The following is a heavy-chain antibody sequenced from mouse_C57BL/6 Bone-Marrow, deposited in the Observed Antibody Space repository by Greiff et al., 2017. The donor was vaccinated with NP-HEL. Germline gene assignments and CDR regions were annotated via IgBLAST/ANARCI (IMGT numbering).Heavy chain of an antibody. CDR2: ISHDGSN. Sequence: EVKLQEPGPGLVKPSQSLSLTCSVTGYSLTSGYYRNWIRQFPGNKLEWMGYISHDGSNKYNPSLKNRISITRDTSKNQFFLKLNSVTTEDTATYYCARDLRGNIDYWGQGTSVTVSS. D-gene: IGHD1-1*01. CDR3: ARDLRGNIDY. J-gene: IGHJ4*01. CDR1: GYSLTSGYY. V-gene: IGHV3-6*01.